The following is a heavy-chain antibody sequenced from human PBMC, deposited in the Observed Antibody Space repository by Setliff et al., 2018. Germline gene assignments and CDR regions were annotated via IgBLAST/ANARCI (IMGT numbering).Heavy chain of an antibody. D-gene: IGHD3-10*01. CDR3: TRDLWIGDSGARRDY. CDR1: GFTFSNAW. CDR2: IKSKTDGGTT. V-gene: IGHV3-15*01. J-gene: IGHJ4*02. Sequence: GGSLRLSCAASGFTFSNAWMSWVRQAPGKGLEWVGRIKSKTDGGTTDYAAPGKGRFTISRDYSKNTLYLQMNSLRTEDTAVYYCTRDLWIGDSGARRDYWGRGTLVTVSS.